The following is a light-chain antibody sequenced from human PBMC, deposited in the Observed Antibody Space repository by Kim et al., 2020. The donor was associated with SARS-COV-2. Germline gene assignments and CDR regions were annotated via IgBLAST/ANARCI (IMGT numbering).Light chain of an antibody. Sequence: QSALTQPRSVSGSPGQSVTISCTGTSSDVGAYTYVSWYQRRPGKAPIVIIHDVDKRPSGVPDRFSGSKSGNTASLTISGLQADDEADYYCCSYAGKFTYVFGTGTKVTVL. CDR2: DVD. CDR3: CSYAGKFTYV. J-gene: IGLJ1*01. CDR1: SSDVGAYTY. V-gene: IGLV2-11*01.